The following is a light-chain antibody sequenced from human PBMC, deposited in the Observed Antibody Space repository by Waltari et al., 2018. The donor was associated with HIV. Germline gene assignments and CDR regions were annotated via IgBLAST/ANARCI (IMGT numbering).Light chain of an antibody. CDR1: SSDVGSYNL. Sequence: QSALTQPASVSGSPGQSITISCTGTSSDVGSYNLVSWYQQHPGKAPKLMIYEGSKRPSGVSKRFSGSKSGNTASLTISGIQAEDEADDYCCSYAGSSTVVFGGGTKLTVL. CDR2: EGS. CDR3: CSYAGSSTVV. J-gene: IGLJ2*01. V-gene: IGLV2-23*01.